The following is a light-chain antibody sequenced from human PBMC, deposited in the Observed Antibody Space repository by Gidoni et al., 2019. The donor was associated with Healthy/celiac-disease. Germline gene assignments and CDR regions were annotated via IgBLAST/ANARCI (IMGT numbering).Light chain of an antibody. CDR1: QSISSY. Sequence: DIQMTQSQSSLSASVGDRVTITCRARQSISSYLNWYQQKPGKAPKLLIYAASSLQSGVPSRFSGSGSGTDFTLTISSLQPEDFATYYCQQSYSTLALTFXGXTKVEIK. V-gene: IGKV1-39*01. J-gene: IGKJ4*01. CDR2: AAS. CDR3: QQSYSTLALT.